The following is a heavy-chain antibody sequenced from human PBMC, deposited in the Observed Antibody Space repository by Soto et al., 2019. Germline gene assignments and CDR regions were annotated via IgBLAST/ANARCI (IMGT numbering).Heavy chain of an antibody. CDR1: GYTFTSYA. Sequence: QVPLVQSGAEVKKPGASVKVSCKASGYTFTSYAMHWVRQAPGQRLEWMGWINAGNGNTKYSQKFQGRVTITRDTSASTAYMELSSLRSEDTAVYYCARKVVAGGVFDPWGQGTLVTVSS. D-gene: IGHD2-15*01. J-gene: IGHJ5*02. CDR3: ARKVVAGGVFDP. CDR2: INAGNGNT. V-gene: IGHV1-3*01.